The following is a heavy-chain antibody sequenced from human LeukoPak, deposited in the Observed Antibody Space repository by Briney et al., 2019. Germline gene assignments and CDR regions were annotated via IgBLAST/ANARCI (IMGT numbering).Heavy chain of an antibody. Sequence: GGSLGLSCTVSGFTVSSNSMSWVRQAPGKGLEWVSFIYSSVTHYSDSVKGRFTISRDNSKNTLYLQMNSLRAEDTAVYYCAKWASPGYNFVYFDYWAREPWSPSPQ. D-gene: IGHD5-24*01. CDR1: GFTVSSNS. CDR3: AKWASPGYNFVYFDY. CDR2: IYSSVT. J-gene: IGHJ4*02. V-gene: IGHV3-53*01.